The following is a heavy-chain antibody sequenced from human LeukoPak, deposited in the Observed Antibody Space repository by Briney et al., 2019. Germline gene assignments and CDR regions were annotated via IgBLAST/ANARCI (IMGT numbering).Heavy chain of an antibody. Sequence: LPGRSLRLSCAASGFTFSSYGMHWVRQAPGKGLEWVAVISYDGSNKYYADSVKGRFTISRDNSKNTLYLQMNSLRAEDTAVYYCATQRMIGRIPFYYGMDVWGQGTTVTVSS. J-gene: IGHJ6*02. V-gene: IGHV3-30*03. CDR3: ATQRMIGRIPFYYGMDV. CDR2: ISYDGSNK. CDR1: GFTFSSYG. D-gene: IGHD3-22*01.